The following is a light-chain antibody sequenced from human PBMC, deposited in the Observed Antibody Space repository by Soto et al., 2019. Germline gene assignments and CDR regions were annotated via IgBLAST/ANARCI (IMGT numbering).Light chain of an antibody. V-gene: IGKV3-20*01. J-gene: IGKJ1*01. CDR2: GAS. CDR1: QSVISSY. Sequence: ETVLTQSPGTLSLSPGERATLSCRVSQSVISSYLAWYQQKPGQAPSLLIYGASSRATGIPDRFSGSGSGTDFTLTISRLEPEDFAVYYCQQYAFSPWTFGQGTKVEI. CDR3: QQYAFSPWT.